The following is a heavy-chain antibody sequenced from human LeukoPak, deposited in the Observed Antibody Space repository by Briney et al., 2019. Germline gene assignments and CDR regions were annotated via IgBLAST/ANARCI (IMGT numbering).Heavy chain of an antibody. J-gene: IGHJ6*03. V-gene: IGHV1-18*04. CDR2: ISAYNGNT. D-gene: IGHD6-19*01. CDR3: ARVFSGSSGWYGDLNFDYYYYYYMDV. CDR1: GYTFTDYY. Sequence: GASVKVSCKASGYTFTDYYIHWVRQAPGQGLEWMGWISAYNGNTNYAQKLQGRVTMTTDTSTSTAYMELRSLRSDDTAVYYCARVFSGSSGWYGDLNFDYYYYYYMDVWGKGTTVTVSS.